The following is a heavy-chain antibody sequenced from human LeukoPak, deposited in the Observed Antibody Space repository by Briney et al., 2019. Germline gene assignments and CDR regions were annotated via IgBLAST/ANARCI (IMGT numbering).Heavy chain of an antibody. CDR3: ARADVYYYDSSGYYYYYYYMDV. Sequence: PSETLSLTCAVYGGSFSGYYWSWIRQPPGKGLEWIGEINHSGSTNYNPSLKSRVTISVDTSKNQFSLKLSSVTAADTAVYYCARADVYYYDSSGYYYYYYYMDVWGKGTTVTVSS. CDR2: INHSGST. V-gene: IGHV4-34*01. D-gene: IGHD3-22*01. J-gene: IGHJ6*03. CDR1: GGSFSGYY.